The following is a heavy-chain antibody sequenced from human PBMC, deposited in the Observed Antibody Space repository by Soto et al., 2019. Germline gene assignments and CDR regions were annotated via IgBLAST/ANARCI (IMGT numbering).Heavy chain of an antibody. CDR2: FDPEDGET. D-gene: IGHD3-9*01. CDR1: GYTLTELS. V-gene: IGHV1-24*01. CDR3: ATEGLDERYFDY. Sequence: GASVKVSSKVSGYTLTELSMHWVRQAPGKGLEWMGGFDPEDGETIYAQKFQGRVTMTEDTSTDTAYMELSSLRSEDTAVYYCATEGLDERYFDYWGQGTLVTVSS. J-gene: IGHJ4*02.